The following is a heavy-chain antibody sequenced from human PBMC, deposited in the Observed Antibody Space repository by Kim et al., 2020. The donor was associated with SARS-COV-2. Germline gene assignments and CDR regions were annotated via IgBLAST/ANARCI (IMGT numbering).Heavy chain of an antibody. CDR3: ARAADCGLGAYHYGMDV. V-gene: IGHV1-2*06. Sequence: ASVKVSCKAFAYTFIGYYIHWVRQAPGQRLEWMGRINPNSGVTKYPQKFQGRVTMTRDTSVGTAYMEVSSLRSDDTAVYYCARAADCGLGAYHYGMDVGRQGTTVPLSS. J-gene: IGHJ6*02. CDR1: AYTFIGYY. CDR2: INPNSGVT. D-gene: IGHD3-16*01.